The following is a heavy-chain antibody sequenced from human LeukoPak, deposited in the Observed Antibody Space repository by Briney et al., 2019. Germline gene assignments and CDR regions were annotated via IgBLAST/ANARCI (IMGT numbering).Heavy chain of an antibody. CDR1: GYTFTGYY. CDR2: INPNSGGT. Sequence: ASVKVSCKASGYTFTGYYMHWVRQAPGQGLEWMGWINPNSGGTNYAQKLQGRVTMTTDTSTSTAYMELRSLRSEDTAVYYCAREAEYSTMGYWGQGTLVTVSS. CDR3: AREAEYSTMGY. V-gene: IGHV1-2*02. J-gene: IGHJ4*02. D-gene: IGHD6-6*01.